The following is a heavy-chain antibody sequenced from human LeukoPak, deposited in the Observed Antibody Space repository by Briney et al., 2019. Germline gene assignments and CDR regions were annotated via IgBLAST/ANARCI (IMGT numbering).Heavy chain of an antibody. V-gene: IGHV3-23*01. CDR1: GFTFTNYG. CDR2: ISDDGKST. J-gene: IGHJ4*02. D-gene: IGHD6-6*01. CDR3: AKRVPYSGSLVYLDH. Sequence: GGSLRLSCAASGFTFTNYGMTWVRQAPGKGLEWVSAISDDGKSTYYADSVKGRFTISRDNSRNTLYLQMSNLRAEDSAVYYCAKRVPYSGSLVYLDHWGQGSLVTVSS.